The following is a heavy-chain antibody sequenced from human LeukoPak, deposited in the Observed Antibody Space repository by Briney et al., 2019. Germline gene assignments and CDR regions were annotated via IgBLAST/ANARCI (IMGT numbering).Heavy chain of an antibody. D-gene: IGHD4-17*01. CDR1: GYSLSTGYY. CDR2: FYHGGNT. V-gene: IGHV4-38-2*02. J-gene: IGHJ6*03. CDR3: ARHVIATTVTDYYYYYDMDV. Sequence: SETLSLTCTVSGYSLSTGYYWDWIRQPPERGLERIGTFYHGGNTYYNPSLKSRVTISVDTSKNQFSLKLSSVTAADTAVYYCARHVIATTVTDYYYYYDMDVWGKGTTVTISS.